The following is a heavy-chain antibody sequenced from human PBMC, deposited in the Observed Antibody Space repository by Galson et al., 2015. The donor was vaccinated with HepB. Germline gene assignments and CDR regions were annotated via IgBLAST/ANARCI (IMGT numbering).Heavy chain of an antibody. Sequence: QSGAEVKKPGESLKISCKGSGYSFTSYWIGWVRQMPGKDLEWMGIIYPGDSDTRYSPSFQGQVTISADKSISTAYLQWSSLKASDTAMYYCARHSLFWSGYLPPFDYWGQGTLVTVSS. CDR2: IYPGDSDT. J-gene: IGHJ4*02. V-gene: IGHV5-51*01. CDR1: GYSFTSYW. D-gene: IGHD3-3*01. CDR3: ARHSLFWSGYLPPFDY.